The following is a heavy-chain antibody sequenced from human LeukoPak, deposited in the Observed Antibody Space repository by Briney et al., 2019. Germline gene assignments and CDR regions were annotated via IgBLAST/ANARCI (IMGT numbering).Heavy chain of an antibody. J-gene: IGHJ4*02. CDR3: ARGLEPSLVGATRPLS. CDR2: IYSGGST. V-gene: IGHV3-53*04. CDR1: GFTVSSNY. Sequence: GGSLRLSCAASGFTVSSNYMSWVRQAPGKGLEWVSVIYSGGSTYYADSVKGRFTISRHNSKNTLYLQMNSLRAEDTAVYYCARGLEPSLVGATRPLSWGQGTLVTVSS. D-gene: IGHD1-26*01.